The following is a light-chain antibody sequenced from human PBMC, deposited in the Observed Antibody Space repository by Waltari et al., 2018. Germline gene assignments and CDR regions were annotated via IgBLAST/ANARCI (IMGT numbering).Light chain of an antibody. CDR2: DAS. Sequence: DIQMTQSPSSLSASVGDRVTITCQVTQDISNYLNWHQQKPGKAPKLLIQDASNLETGYPSRFSGSGSGTEFTFTINSLQPEDVATYFCQQYENLPYTFDQGTKLEIK. CDR3: QQYENLPYT. V-gene: IGKV1-33*01. J-gene: IGKJ2*01. CDR1: QDISNY.